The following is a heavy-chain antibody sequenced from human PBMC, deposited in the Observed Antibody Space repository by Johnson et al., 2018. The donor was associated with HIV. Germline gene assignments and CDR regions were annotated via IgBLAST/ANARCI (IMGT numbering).Heavy chain of an antibody. D-gene: IGHD1-14*01. CDR2: ISFDGSHQ. J-gene: IGHJ3*02. CDR3: ARDRWEEPAALDM. Sequence: QVQLVESGGGVVQPGRSLRLSCAAAGFTFSSYAMHWVRQAPGKGLEWVAGISFDGSHQDYAESVKGRFTISRENSKNKLYLQMNSLRAEDTAVYYCARDRWEEPAALDMWGQGTMVTVSS. CDR1: GFTFSSYA. V-gene: IGHV3-30*04.